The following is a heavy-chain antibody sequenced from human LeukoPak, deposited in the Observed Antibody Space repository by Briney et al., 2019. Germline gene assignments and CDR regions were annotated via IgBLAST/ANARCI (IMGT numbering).Heavy chain of an antibody. V-gene: IGHV4-34*01. J-gene: IGHJ5*02. CDR2: NTPSGSS. CDR1: GGSFSAYC. D-gene: IGHD1-1*01. CDR3: ARGITNWLGFDP. Sequence: SESLSLTWAVDGGSFSAYCWSSSRHPPGKGLEWIGENTPSGSSNYTPSLKSRATMSVNTSKNLFSLRPNSVTAADTAIYYCARGITNWLGFDPWGQGPVITVSA.